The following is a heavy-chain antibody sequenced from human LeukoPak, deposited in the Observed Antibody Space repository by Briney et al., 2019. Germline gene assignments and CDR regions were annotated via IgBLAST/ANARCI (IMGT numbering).Heavy chain of an antibody. J-gene: IGHJ4*02. CDR2: ISYDGSNK. CDR1: GFTFSSYA. CDR3: AKFRGVIDY. Sequence: GGSLRLSCAASGFTFSSYAMHWVRQAPSKGLEWVAVISYDGSNKYYADSVKGRFTISRDNSKNTLYLQMNSLRAEDTAVYYCAKFRGVIDYWGQGTLVTVSS. V-gene: IGHV3-30*04. D-gene: IGHD3-10*01.